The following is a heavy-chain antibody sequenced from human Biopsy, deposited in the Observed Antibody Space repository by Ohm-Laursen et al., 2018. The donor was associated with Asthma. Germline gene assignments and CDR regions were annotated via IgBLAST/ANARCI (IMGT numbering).Heavy chain of an antibody. CDR1: GGTFNTYV. D-gene: IGHD2-2*01. CDR2: INSVSGTT. V-gene: IGHV1-69*01. J-gene: IGHJ4*02. CDR3: ARKAGSCISRTCYSLDF. Sequence: SSVKVSCKSLGGTFNTYVIGWARQAPGQGLEWMGGINSVSGTTTYPQKFQDRVTTAADDSTSTVYMELSSLRSEDTAVYYCARKAGSCISRTCYSLDFWGQGTLVTVSS.